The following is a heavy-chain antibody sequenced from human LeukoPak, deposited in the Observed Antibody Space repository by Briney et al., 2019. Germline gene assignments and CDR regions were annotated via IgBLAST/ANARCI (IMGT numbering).Heavy chain of an antibody. CDR2: ISTNNGDT. J-gene: IGHJ4*02. D-gene: IGHD4/OR15-4a*01. CDR1: GYTFTSNG. Sequence: ASVNVSCKASGYTFTSNGISWVRQAPGQGLEWMGWISTNNGDTKYGKKFQGRVIMTTDTSTSTTYMEVRSLRSDDTAVYYCARDDDYNPLVHWGQGTLVTVSS. CDR3: ARDDDYNPLVH. V-gene: IGHV1-18*01.